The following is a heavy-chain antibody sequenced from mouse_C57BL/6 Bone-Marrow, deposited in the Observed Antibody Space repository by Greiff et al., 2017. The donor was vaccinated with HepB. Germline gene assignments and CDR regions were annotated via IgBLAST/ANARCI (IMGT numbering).Heavy chain of an antibody. CDR2: IHPSDSDT. D-gene: IGHD6-1*01. V-gene: IGHV1-74*01. CDR1: GYTFTSYW. J-gene: IGHJ3*01. CDR3: AKSSPYPFAY. Sequence: QVQLKQPGAELVKPGASVKVSCKASGYTFTSYWMHWVKQRPGQGLEWIGRIHPSDSDTNYNQKFKGKATLTVDKSSSTAYMQLSSLKSEDSAVYYCAKSSPYPFAYWGQGTLVTVSA.